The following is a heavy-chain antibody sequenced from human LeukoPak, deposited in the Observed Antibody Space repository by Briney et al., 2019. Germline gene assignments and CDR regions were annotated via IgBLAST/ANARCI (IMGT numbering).Heavy chain of an antibody. D-gene: IGHD3-16*01. V-gene: IGHV1-2*02. CDR2: INPNSGGT. J-gene: IGHJ4*02. Sequence: ASLKVSCKASGYTFTGHYIHWVRQAPGQGLEWMGWINPNSGGTSYQQKFQGRVTMTRDTSSSTVYMELSSLRPDDTAIYYCARDRGPEWWGSFDFWGQGTPVTVSS. CDR3: ARDRGPEWWGSFDF. CDR1: GYTFTGHY.